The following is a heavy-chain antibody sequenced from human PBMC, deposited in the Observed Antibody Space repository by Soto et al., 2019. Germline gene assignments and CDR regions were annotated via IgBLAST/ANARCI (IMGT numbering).Heavy chain of an antibody. D-gene: IGHD6-19*01. J-gene: IGHJ6*02. Sequence: SQSLSLTCAISGDSVSSNSAAWNWIGQSPSRGLEWMGRTYYRSKWYNDYAVSVKSRITINPDTSKNQFSLQLNSVTPEDTAVYYCARDLSRGIAVAGLYYYYYYGMDVWGQGTTVTVSS. V-gene: IGHV6-1*01. CDR2: TYYRSKWYN. CDR1: GDSVSSNSAA. CDR3: ARDLSRGIAVAGLYYYYYYGMDV.